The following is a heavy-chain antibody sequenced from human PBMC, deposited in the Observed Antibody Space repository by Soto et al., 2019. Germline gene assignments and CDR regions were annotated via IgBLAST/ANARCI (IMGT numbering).Heavy chain of an antibody. J-gene: IGHJ3*02. Sequence: PVKVSCKASGFPFTSSAMQWVRQARGQRLEWIGWIVVGSGNTNYAQKFQERVTITRDMSTSTAYMELSSLRSEDTAVYYCATGGDAGAFDIWGQGTMVTVSS. V-gene: IGHV1-58*02. CDR2: IVVGSGNT. CDR1: GFPFTSSA. CDR3: ATGGDAGAFDI. D-gene: IGHD2-21*01.